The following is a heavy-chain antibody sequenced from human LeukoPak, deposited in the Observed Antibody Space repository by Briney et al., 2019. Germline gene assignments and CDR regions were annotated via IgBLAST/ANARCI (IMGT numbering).Heavy chain of an antibody. CDR3: ARHAGDGGAFDV. J-gene: IGHJ3*01. D-gene: IGHD2-2*01. CDR1: GYSFTNYW. Sequence: GESLKISCKVSGYSFTNYWITWVRQMPGKGLEWMGRIDPSDSYTIYSPSFQGLVSISADKSIATAYLQWSSLEASDTAMYSCARHAGDGGAFDVWGQGTMVTVSS. CDR2: IDPSDSYT. V-gene: IGHV5-10-1*01.